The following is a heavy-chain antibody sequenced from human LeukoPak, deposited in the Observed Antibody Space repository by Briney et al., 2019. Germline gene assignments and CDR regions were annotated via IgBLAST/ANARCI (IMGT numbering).Heavy chain of an antibody. Sequence: SETLSLTCTVSGGSISSYYWSWIRQPPGKGLEWIGYIYYSGSTNYNPSLKSRVTISVDTSKNQFSLKLSSVTAADTAVYYCARLIKYSSGWYGPAPYFDYWGQGTLVTVSS. CDR3: ARLIKYSSGWYGPAPYFDY. J-gene: IGHJ4*02. D-gene: IGHD6-19*01. CDR1: GGSISSYY. CDR2: IYYSGST. V-gene: IGHV4-59*12.